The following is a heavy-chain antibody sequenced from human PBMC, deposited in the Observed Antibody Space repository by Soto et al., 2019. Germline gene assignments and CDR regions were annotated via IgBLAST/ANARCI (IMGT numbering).Heavy chain of an antibody. J-gene: IGHJ4*02. D-gene: IGHD1-26*01. CDR1: GFTFSSYG. V-gene: IGHV3-30*18. Sequence: QVQLVESGGGVVQPGRSLRLSCAASGFTFSSYGMHWVRQAPGKGLEWVAVISYDGSNKYYADSVKGRFTISRDNSMNPLYLQTNSLRAEDTAVYYCAKDKGIVGATPQYWGQGTLVTVSS. CDR3: AKDKGIVGATPQY. CDR2: ISYDGSNK.